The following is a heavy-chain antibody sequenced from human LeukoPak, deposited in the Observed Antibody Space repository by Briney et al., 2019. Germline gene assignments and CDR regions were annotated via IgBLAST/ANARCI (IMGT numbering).Heavy chain of an antibody. CDR2: INHSGST. Sequence: SETLSLTXAVYGGSFSGYYWSWIRQPPGKGMEWIGEINHSGSTNYNPSLKSRVTISVDTSKNQFSLKLSSVTAADTAVYYCATGTLGYCSSTSCYAFDYWGQGTLVTVSS. CDR3: ATGTLGYCSSTSCYAFDY. CDR1: GGSFSGYY. V-gene: IGHV4-34*01. J-gene: IGHJ4*02. D-gene: IGHD2-2*01.